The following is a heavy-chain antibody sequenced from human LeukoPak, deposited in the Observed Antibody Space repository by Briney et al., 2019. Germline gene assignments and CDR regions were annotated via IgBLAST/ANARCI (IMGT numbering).Heavy chain of an antibody. J-gene: IGHJ5*02. Sequence: SETLSLTCTVSSGSISSYYWSWIRQPPGKGLEWIGYIYTSGSTNYNPSLKSRVTISVDTSKNQFSLKLGSVTAADTAVYYCARLRYFDSSGYYPTWGQGTLVTVSS. CDR2: IYTSGST. D-gene: IGHD3-22*01. CDR3: ARLRYFDSSGYYPT. CDR1: SGSISSYY. V-gene: IGHV4-4*09.